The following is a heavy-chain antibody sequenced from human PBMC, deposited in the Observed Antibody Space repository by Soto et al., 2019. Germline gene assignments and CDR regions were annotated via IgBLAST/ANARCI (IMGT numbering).Heavy chain of an antibody. CDR1: GGTFSSLA. V-gene: IGHV1-69*01. CDR2: TIPNFGTA. J-gene: IGHJ4*02. Sequence: QVQLVQSGAEVKKPGSSLKVSCKASGGTFSSLAISWVRQAPGRGLEWMGGTIPNFGTANYAQKFQDRVTINADEYTTTAYMELSGLRSEDTAVYYCARGWCHSDSSGYSMYFEQWGQGPQVTVSS. D-gene: IGHD3-22*01. CDR3: ARGWCHSDSSGYSMYFEQ.